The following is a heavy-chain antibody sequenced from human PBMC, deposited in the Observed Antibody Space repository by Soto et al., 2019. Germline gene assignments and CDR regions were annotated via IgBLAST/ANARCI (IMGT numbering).Heavy chain of an antibody. Sequence: SETLSLTCAVYGGSFSGYYWSWIRQPPGKGLEWIGDINHSGSTNYNPSLKSRVTISVDTSKNQFYLKLSSVTAADTAVYYCAGIVGARGVAFDIWGQGTMVTVSS. CDR2: INHSGST. J-gene: IGHJ3*02. CDR3: AGIVGARGVAFDI. D-gene: IGHD1-26*01. CDR1: GGSFSGYY. V-gene: IGHV4-34*01.